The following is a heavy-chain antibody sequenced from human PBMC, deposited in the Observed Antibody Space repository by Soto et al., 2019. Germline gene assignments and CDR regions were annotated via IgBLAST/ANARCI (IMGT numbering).Heavy chain of an antibody. V-gene: IGHV1-18*01. J-gene: IGHJ6*02. CDR3: ARDGYYDILTGYGGYYYYGMDV. D-gene: IGHD3-9*01. Sequence: SVKVSCKASGYTFTSYGISWVRQAPGQGLERMGWISAYNVNTNYAQKLQGRVTMTTDTSTSTAYMELRSLRSDDTAVYYCARDGYYDILTGYGGYYYYGMDVWGQGTTVT. CDR2: ISAYNVNT. CDR1: GYTFTSYG.